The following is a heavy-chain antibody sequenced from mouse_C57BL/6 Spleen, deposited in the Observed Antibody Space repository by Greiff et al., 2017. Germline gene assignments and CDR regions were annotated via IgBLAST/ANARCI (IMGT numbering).Heavy chain of an antibody. CDR1: GFTFTSYW. J-gene: IGHJ2*01. CDR2: INPSSGYT. V-gene: IGHV1-7*01. CDR3: ARGGNDY. Sequence: QVQLQQSGAELAKPGASVKLSCKASGFTFTSYWMPWVKQRPGQGLEWIGYINPSSGYTKYNQKYKDKATLTADKSSSTAYMHLSSLKYEDSTVYNCARGGNDYWGQGTTLTVSS.